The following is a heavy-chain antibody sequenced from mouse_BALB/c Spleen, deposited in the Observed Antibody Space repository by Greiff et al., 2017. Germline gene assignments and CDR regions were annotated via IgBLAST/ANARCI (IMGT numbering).Heavy chain of an antibody. J-gene: IGHJ2*01. CDR3: ARHALYYGNYGWFDY. V-gene: IGHV5-12-1*01. CDR1: GFAFSSYD. CDR2: ISSGGGST. D-gene: IGHD2-1*01. Sequence: EVMLVESGGGLVKPGGSLKLSCAASGFAFSSYDMSWVRQTPEKRLEWVAYISSGGGSTYYPDTVKGRFTISRDNAKNTLYLQMSSLKSEDTAMYYCARHALYYGNYGWFDYWGQGTTLTVSS.